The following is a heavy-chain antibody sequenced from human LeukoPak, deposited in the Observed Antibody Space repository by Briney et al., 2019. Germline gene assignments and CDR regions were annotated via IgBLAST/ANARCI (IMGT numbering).Heavy chain of an antibody. CDR3: AKDMGRYSGYDFFDY. J-gene: IGHJ4*02. D-gene: IGHD5-12*01. CDR2: IRYDGSNK. CDR1: GFTFSTYG. Sequence: GGSLRLSCAASGFTFSTYGMHWVRQAPGKGLEWVAFIRYDGSNKYYADSVKGRFTISRDNSKNTLYLQMNSLRAEDTALYYCAKDMGRYSGYDFFDYWGQGTLVTVSS. V-gene: IGHV3-30*02.